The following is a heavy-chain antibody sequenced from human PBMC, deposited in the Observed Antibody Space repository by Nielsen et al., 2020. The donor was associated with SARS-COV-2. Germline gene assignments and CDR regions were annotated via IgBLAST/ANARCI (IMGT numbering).Heavy chain of an antibody. CDR3: ASYRFSHAMDV. D-gene: IGHD5-18*01. Sequence: VRQAPGKGLEWISSITGNNRNTYYADSVKGRFTISRDNSRNTLYLQMNNLRVEDTAMYYCASYRFSHAMDVWGQGTTVTVSS. J-gene: IGHJ6*02. V-gene: IGHV3-23*01. CDR2: ITGNNRNT.